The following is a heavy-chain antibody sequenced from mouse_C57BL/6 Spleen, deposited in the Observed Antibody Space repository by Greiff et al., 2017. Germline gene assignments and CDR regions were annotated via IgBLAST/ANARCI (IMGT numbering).Heavy chain of an antibody. Sequence: EVQLQQSGPELVKPGASVKIPCKASGYTFTDYNMDWVKQSHGKSLEWIGDINPNNGGTIYNQKFKGKATLTVDKSSSTAYMGLRSLTSEDTAVYYCAREDYGSSYFDYWGQGTTLTVSS. J-gene: IGHJ2*01. CDR1: GYTFTDYN. CDR2: INPNNGGT. CDR3: AREDYGSSYFDY. D-gene: IGHD1-1*01. V-gene: IGHV1-18*01.